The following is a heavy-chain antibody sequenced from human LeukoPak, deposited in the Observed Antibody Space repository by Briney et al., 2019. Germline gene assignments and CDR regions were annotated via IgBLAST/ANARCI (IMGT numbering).Heavy chain of an antibody. Sequence: PGGSLRLSCAASGFTFSNSLMHWVRHVPGKGLVWVARIDTDGSTTHYADSVKGRFTISRDNTRNTLFLQMNSLRAEDTAVYYCARDRDGYNYWGQGTLVTVSS. CDR1: GFTFSNSL. CDR3: ARDRDGYNY. V-gene: IGHV3-74*01. J-gene: IGHJ4*02. CDR2: IDTDGSTT. D-gene: IGHD5-24*01.